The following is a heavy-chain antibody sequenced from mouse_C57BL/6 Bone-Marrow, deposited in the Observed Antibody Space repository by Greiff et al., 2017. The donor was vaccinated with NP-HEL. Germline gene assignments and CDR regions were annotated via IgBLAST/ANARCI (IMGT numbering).Heavy chain of an antibody. CDR2: IYPRSGNT. CDR3: APYYSNWAWFAY. J-gene: IGHJ3*01. CDR1: GYTFTSYG. V-gene: IGHV1-81*01. D-gene: IGHD2-5*01. Sequence: VQLQQSGAELARPGASVKLSCKASGYTFTSYGISWVKQRTGQGLEWIGEIYPRSGNTYYNEKFKGKATLTADKSSSTAYMELRSLTSEDSAVYFCAPYYSNWAWFAYWGQGTLVTVSA.